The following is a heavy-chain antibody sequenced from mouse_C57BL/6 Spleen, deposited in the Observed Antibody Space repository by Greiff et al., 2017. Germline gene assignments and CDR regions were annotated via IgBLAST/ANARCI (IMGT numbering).Heavy chain of an antibody. CDR2: IYPRDGST. CDR3: ARTTEDAY. V-gene: IGHV1-85*01. J-gene: IGHJ3*01. Sequence: VKLMESGPELVKPGASVKLSCKASGYTFTSYDINWVKQRPGQGLEWIGWIYPRDGSTKYNEKFKGKATLTVDTSSSTAYMELHSLTSEDSAVYFCARTTEDAYWGQGTLVTVSA. D-gene: IGHD1-1*01. CDR1: GYTFTSYD.